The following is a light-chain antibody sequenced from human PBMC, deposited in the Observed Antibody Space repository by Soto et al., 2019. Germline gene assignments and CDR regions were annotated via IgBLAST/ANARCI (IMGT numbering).Light chain of an antibody. V-gene: IGKV1-6*01. CDR3: LQDYNYPYT. J-gene: IGKJ2*01. CDR1: QGIRND. CDR2: AAS. Sequence: AIPMTQSPSSLSASVGDRVTITCRASQGIRNDLGWYQQRPGKAPKLLIFAASSLQSGVPSRFSGSGSGTDFTLTISSLQPEDFATYYCLQDYNYPYTFGQGTKLEIK.